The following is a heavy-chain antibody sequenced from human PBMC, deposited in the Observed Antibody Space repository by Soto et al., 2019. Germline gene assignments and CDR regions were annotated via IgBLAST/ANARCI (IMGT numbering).Heavy chain of an antibody. CDR3: AKDDGSTWWGYFDY. J-gene: IGHJ4*02. D-gene: IGHD2-2*01. CDR2: MSGSGDSI. CDR1: GFTFRSYV. Sequence: EVQLLESGGGLVQPGGSLRLSCSASGFTFRSYVMSWVRQAPGKGLEWVSSMSGSGDSIRYADSVKGRFTISRDNSKNPLSLQMNSLRAEETAVHHCAKDDGSTWWGYFDYWGQGTLVTVSS. V-gene: IGHV3-23*01.